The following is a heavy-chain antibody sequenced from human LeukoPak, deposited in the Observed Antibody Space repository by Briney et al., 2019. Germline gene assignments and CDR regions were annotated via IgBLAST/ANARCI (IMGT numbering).Heavy chain of an antibody. CDR1: GGSISSYY. J-gene: IGHJ6*02. CDR3: ASDMAEAAYGMDV. D-gene: IGHD6-25*01. V-gene: IGHV4-4*07. Sequence: SETLSLTCTVPGGSISSYYGSWIRQPAGKGLEWIGRIYTSGSTNYNPSLKSRVTMSVDTSKNQFSLKLSSVTAADTAVYYCASDMAEAAYGMDVWGQGTTVTVSS. CDR2: IYTSGST.